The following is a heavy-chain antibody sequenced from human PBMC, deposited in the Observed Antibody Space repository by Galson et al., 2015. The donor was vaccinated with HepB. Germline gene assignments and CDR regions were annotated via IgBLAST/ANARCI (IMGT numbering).Heavy chain of an antibody. J-gene: IGHJ6*03. Sequence: SVKVYCKASGYSFINYGLSWVRQAPGQGLEWMGWINPYNGHTNYAQSLQGRVTMTTDTSTSTAYMELRSLRSDDTAVYYCARVFVDIKIVIVYYYYKDVWGKGTTVTGAS. V-gene: IGHV1-18*01. CDR2: INPYNGHT. CDR1: GYSFINYG. CDR3: ARVFVDIKIVIVYYYYKDV. D-gene: IGHD5-12*01.